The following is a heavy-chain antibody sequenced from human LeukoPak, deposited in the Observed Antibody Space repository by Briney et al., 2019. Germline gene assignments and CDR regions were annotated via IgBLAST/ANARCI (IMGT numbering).Heavy chain of an antibody. D-gene: IGHD3-10*01. V-gene: IGHV3-23*01. CDR3: AKDLYGPGTFFDY. CDR1: GFTVTNYA. CDR2: ISGRDDST. Sequence: GGSLRLSCAASGFTVTNYAMYWVRQAPGKGLEWVSAISGRDDSTYYADSVKGRFTISRDNSQNSLYLQMNSLRSEDTAIYFCAKDLYGPGTFFDYWGQGTLVTVSS. J-gene: IGHJ4*02.